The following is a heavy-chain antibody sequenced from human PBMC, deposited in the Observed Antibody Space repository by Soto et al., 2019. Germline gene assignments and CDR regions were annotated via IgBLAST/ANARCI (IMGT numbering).Heavy chain of an antibody. CDR2: INHSGST. CDR3: TRTYYYYYYMDV. Sequence: SETLSLTCAVYGGSFSGYYWSWIRQPPGKGLEWIGEINHSGSTNYNPSLKSRVTISVDTSKNQFSLKLSSVTAADTAVYYCTRTYYYYYYMDVWGKGTTVTVSS. J-gene: IGHJ6*03. CDR1: GGSFSGYY. V-gene: IGHV4-34*01.